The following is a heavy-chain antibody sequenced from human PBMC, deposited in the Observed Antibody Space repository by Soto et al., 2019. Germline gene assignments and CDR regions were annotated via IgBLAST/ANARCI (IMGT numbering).Heavy chain of an antibody. CDR1: GFTFTSSA. V-gene: IGHV1-58*01. J-gene: IGHJ6*02. Sequence: SVKVSCKASGFTFTSSAVQWVRQARGQRLEWIGWIVVGSGNTNYAQKFQERVTITRDMSTSTAYMELSSLRSEDTAVYYCAADPDYYGSGSYYLHYYYGMDVWGQGTTVTSP. CDR3: AADPDYYGSGSYYLHYYYGMDV. CDR2: IVVGSGNT. D-gene: IGHD3-10*01.